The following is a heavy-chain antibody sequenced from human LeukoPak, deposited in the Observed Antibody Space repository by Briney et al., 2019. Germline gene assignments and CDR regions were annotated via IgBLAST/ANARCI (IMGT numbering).Heavy chain of an antibody. CDR2: ISAYNGNT. CDR3: ARDRYYYGSGYWAGSPTLFDY. V-gene: IGHV1-18*01. Sequence: ASVKVSCKASGYTFTSYGISWVRQAPGQGLEWMGWISAYNGNTNYARKLQGRVTMTTDTSTSTAYMELRSLRSDDTAVYYCARDRYYYGSGYWAGSPTLFDYWGQGTLVTVSS. J-gene: IGHJ4*02. CDR1: GYTFTSYG. D-gene: IGHD3-10*01.